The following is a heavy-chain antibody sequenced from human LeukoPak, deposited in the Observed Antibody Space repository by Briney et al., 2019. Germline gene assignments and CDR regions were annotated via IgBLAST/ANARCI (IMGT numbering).Heavy chain of an antibody. CDR3: ARDSPELALRRAINWFDA. J-gene: IGHJ5*02. Sequence: PSETLSLTCTVSGGSISSYYWSWIRQPAGKGLEWIGRIYTSGSTNYNPSLKSRVTMSVDTSKNQFSLKLSSVTAADTAVYYCARDSPELALRRAINWFDAWGQGTLVTVSS. CDR2: IYTSGST. D-gene: IGHD3-10*01. CDR1: GGSISSYY. V-gene: IGHV4-4*07.